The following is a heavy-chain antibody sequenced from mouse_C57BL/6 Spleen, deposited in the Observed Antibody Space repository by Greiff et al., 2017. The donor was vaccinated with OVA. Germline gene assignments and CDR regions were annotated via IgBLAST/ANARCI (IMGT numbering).Heavy chain of an antibody. CDR1: GYSFTGYY. J-gene: IGHJ2*01. V-gene: IGHV1-42*01. D-gene: IGHD4-1*01. Sequence: EVKLMESGPELVKPGASVKISCKASGYSFTGYYMNWVKQSPEKSLEWIGEINPSTGGTTYNQKFKAKATLTVDKSSSTAYMQLKSLTSEDSAVYYCARSGELGPYFDYWGQGTTLTVSS. CDR3: ARSGELGPYFDY. CDR2: INPSTGGT.